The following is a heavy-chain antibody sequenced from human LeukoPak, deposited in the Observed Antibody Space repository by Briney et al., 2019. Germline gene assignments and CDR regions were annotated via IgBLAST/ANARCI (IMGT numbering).Heavy chain of an antibody. CDR3: ARAVLLYDSSGYYYFDY. CDR2: INPTSGRT. Sequence: GASVKVSCKASGYIFNNYYVHWVRQAPGQGLEWMGIINPTSGRTSYAQKFQDRVTMTRDTSTNTVYMELSSLRSEDTAVYSCARAVLLYDSSGYYYFDYWGQGTLVTVSS. V-gene: IGHV1-46*02. CDR1: GYIFNNYY. J-gene: IGHJ4*02. D-gene: IGHD3-22*01.